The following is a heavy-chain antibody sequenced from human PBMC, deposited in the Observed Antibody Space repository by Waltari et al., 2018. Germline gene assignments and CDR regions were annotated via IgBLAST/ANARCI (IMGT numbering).Heavy chain of an antibody. D-gene: IGHD6-19*01. Sequence: EVVLVQSGGGLVQPGGSLRLSCAASGFTTSSYWTYWVRQTPGKELIWGSRINPATGTTNYEDSVRGRFTISGDNAKNTLFLQMDSLRDEDTAIYYCVRGSNGWPGMDIWGQGATVTVSS. CDR3: VRGSNGWPGMDI. CDR1: GFTTSSYW. J-gene: IGHJ6*02. V-gene: IGHV3-74*01. CDR2: INPATGTT.